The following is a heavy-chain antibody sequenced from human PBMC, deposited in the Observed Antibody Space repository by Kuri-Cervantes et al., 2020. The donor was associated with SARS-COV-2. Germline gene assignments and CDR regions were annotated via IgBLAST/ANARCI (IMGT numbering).Heavy chain of an antibody. Sequence: GGSLRLSSAASGFTLSSYAMHWVRQAPGKGLEYVSAISSNGGSTYYADSVKGRFTIPRDNSKNTLYLQMGSLRAEDMAVYYCARGGYSGYEYYFDYWGQGTLVTVSS. J-gene: IGHJ4*02. CDR2: ISSNGGST. D-gene: IGHD5-12*01. CDR1: GFTLSSYA. V-gene: IGHV3-64*02. CDR3: ARGGYSGYEYYFDY.